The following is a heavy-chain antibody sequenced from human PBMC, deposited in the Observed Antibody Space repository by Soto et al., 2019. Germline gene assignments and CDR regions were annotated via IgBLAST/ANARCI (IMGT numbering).Heavy chain of an antibody. CDR3: AREMTSDGLDV. CDR2: MNPNSGNT. J-gene: IGHJ6*02. CDR1: GYTFTSYD. Sequence: QVQLVQSGAEVKKPGASVKVSCKASGYTFTSYDINWVRQATGQGLEWMGWMNPNSGNTGYVQKFQGRVTMTRNTSRSTAYKELSILRAEDTAVYYWAREMTSDGLDVWGQGTTVTVSS. V-gene: IGHV1-8*01.